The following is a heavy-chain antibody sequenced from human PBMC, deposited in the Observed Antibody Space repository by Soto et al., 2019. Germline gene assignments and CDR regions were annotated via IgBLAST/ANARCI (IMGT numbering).Heavy chain of an antibody. CDR3: AKGQNSGTYRFYFDY. V-gene: IGHV3-23*01. J-gene: IGHJ4*02. Sequence: GGSLRLSCSASGFTFSNYAMSWVRQAPGKGLEWVASISGSGRSTNYADSVKGRFTISRDNSKNTLAVQMSSLRAEDTAVYYCAKGQNSGTYRFYFDYWGQGALVTVS. CDR2: ISGSGRST. CDR1: GFTFSNYA. D-gene: IGHD1-26*01.